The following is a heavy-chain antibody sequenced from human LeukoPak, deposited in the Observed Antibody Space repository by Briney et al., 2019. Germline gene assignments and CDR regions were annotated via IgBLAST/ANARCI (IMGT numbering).Heavy chain of an antibody. CDR3: ARGGSYGNHDY. CDR2: IYYSGST. CDR1: GGSISSGGYY. Sequence: SETLSLTCTVSGGSISSGGYYWSRIRQHPGKGLEWIGYIYYSGSTYYNPSLKSRVTISVDTSKNQFSLKLSSVTAADTAVYYCARGGSYGNHDYWGQGTLVTVSS. V-gene: IGHV4-31*03. D-gene: IGHD5-18*01. J-gene: IGHJ4*02.